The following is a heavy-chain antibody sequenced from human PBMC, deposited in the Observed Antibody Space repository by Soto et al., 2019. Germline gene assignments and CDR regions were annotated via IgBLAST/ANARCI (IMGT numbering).Heavy chain of an antibody. D-gene: IGHD2-21*01. CDR1: GFTFSSYA. CDR2: MSGSGGMT. J-gene: IGHJ3*02. V-gene: IGHV3-23*01. Sequence: PGGSLRRSCAASGFTFSSYAMSWVRQAPGKGLEWVSAMSGSGGMTYYADFVKGRFTISRDNSKNTLYLQMNSLRAEDTAVYYCAKDMPLWFEGGFDIWRQLPMFTASS. CDR3: AKDMPLWFEGGFDI.